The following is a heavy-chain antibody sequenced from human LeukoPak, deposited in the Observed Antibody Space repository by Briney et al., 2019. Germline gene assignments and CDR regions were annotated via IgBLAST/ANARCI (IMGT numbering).Heavy chain of an antibody. D-gene: IGHD2-2*02. CDR3: ARAPATAIPPDLHFDY. Sequence: ASETLSLTCTVSGGSISSRSYYWGWIRQPPGKGLEWIGIIYYSGSTYYNPSLKSRVTISVDTSKNQFSLKLNSVTAADTAVYYCARAPATAIPPDLHFDYWGQGTLVTVSS. CDR1: GGSISSRSYY. V-gene: IGHV4-39*07. CDR2: IYYSGST. J-gene: IGHJ4*02.